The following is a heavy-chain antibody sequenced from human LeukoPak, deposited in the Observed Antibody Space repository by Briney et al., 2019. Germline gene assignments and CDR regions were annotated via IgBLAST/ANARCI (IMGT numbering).Heavy chain of an antibody. V-gene: IGHV3-15*01. CDR1: GGSFSGYY. Sequence: ETLSLTCAVYGGSFSGYYWSWVRQVPGKGREWIGRSKSKRDGGTTDYAAPVKGRFSMSRDDSQNTVYMQMYSLKTEDSAVYYCTTDGGIGPRPIFDYWGQGTLLTVSS. J-gene: IGHJ4*02. D-gene: IGHD6-6*01. CDR3: TTDGGIGPRPIFDY. CDR2: SKSKRDGGTT.